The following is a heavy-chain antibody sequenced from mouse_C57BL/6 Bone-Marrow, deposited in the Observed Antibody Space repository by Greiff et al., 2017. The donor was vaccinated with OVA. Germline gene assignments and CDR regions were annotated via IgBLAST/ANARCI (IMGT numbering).Heavy chain of an antibody. V-gene: IGHV5-6*01. D-gene: IGHD1-1*01. J-gene: IGHJ2*01. Sequence: EVQRVESGGDLVKPGGSLKLSCAASGFTFSSYGMSWVRQTPDKRLEWVATISSGGSYTYYPDSVKGRFTISRDNAKNTLYLHMSSLKSEDTAMYYCARGGSNYFDYWGQGTTLTVSS. CDR1: GFTFSSYG. CDR3: ARGGSNYFDY. CDR2: ISSGGSYT.